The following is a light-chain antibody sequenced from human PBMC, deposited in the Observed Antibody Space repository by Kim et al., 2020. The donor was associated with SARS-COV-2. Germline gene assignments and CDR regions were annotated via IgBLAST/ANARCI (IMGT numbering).Light chain of an antibody. V-gene: IGLV1-47*02. J-gene: IGLJ3*02. CDR1: SSNIGSNY. CDR2: SNN. CDR3: AAWDDSLSGPWV. Sequence: QSVLTQPPSASGTPGQRVTISCSGSSSNIGSNYVYWYQQLPETAPKLLIYSNNQRPSGVPDRFSGSKSGTSASLAISGLRSEDEADYYCAAWDDSLSGPWVFGGWTQLTVL.